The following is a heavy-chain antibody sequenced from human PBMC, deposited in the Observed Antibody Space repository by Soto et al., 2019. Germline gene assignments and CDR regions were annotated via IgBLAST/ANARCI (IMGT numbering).Heavy chain of an antibody. V-gene: IGHV3-30*18. CDR1: GFTFSSYG. CDR3: AKDVGEYYDFWSGYYNDY. D-gene: IGHD3-3*01. Sequence: GGSLRLSCAASGFTFSSYGMHWVRQAPGKGLEWVAVISYDGSNKYYADSVKGRFTISRDNSKNTLYLQMNSLRAEDTAVYYCAKDVGEYYDFWSGYYNDYWGQGTLVTVSS. CDR2: ISYDGSNK. J-gene: IGHJ4*02.